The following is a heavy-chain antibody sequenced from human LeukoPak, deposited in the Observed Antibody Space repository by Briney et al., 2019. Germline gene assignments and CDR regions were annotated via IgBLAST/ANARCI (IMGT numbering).Heavy chain of an antibody. CDR3: AGNYYSSGSYYSEDRY. CDR1: GGSISSGSYY. CDR2: IYTSGST. J-gene: IGHJ4*02. Sequence: PSQTLSLTCTVSGGSISSGSYYWSWIRQPAGKGLEWIGRIYTSGSTNYNPSLKSRVTISVDTSKNQFSLKLSSVTAADTAVYYCAGNYYSSGSYYSEDRYWGQGTLVTVSS. V-gene: IGHV4-61*02. D-gene: IGHD3-10*01.